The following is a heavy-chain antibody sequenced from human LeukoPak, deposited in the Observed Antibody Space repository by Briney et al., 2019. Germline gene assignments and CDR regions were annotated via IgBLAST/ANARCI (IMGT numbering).Heavy chain of an antibody. D-gene: IGHD2-2*01. V-gene: IGHV4-59*11. CDR1: GGSISSHY. Sequence: PSETLSLTCTVSGGSISSHYWSWIRQPPGKGLEWIGYIYYSGSTNYNPSLKSRVTISVDTSKNQFSLKLSSVTAADTAVYYCARRVEVVPAARGGVNWFDPWGQGTLVTVSS. J-gene: IGHJ5*02. CDR2: IYYSGST. CDR3: ARRVEVVPAARGGVNWFDP.